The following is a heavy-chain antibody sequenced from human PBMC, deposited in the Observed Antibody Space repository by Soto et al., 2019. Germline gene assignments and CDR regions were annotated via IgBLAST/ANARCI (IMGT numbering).Heavy chain of an antibody. CDR1: GYTFTSHD. CDR2: INPYSGNT. Sequence: AAVKVSCKASGYTFTSHDIHWLRQASGQGLEWMGSINPYSGNTAFAPKFQDRIAMTRDTSITTAYMELNSLSSGDTAVYFCSSLSSMDVWGQGTTVTVSS. D-gene: IGHD6-6*01. V-gene: IGHV1-8*01. CDR3: SSLSSMDV. J-gene: IGHJ6*02.